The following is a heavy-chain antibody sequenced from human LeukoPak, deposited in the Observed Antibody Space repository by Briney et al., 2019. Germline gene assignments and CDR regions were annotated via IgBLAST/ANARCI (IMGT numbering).Heavy chain of an antibody. V-gene: IGHV4-59*08. CDR1: GGCIGTYY. CDR3: ARHIGGGIEDMDV. J-gene: IGHJ6*03. CDR2: IYVTGN. Sequence: SETLSLTCTVSGGCIGTYYWSWVRQSPGKGPEWIGYIYVTGNRYNPYLQSRVTISVDTSRNQFLLKMSSVTAADTAVYYCARHIGGGIEDMDVWGKGTKVTVSS. D-gene: IGHD3-16*02.